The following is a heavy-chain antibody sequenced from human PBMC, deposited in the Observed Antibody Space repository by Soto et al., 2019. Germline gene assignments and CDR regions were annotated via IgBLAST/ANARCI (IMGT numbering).Heavy chain of an antibody. CDR1: GDSVSSNSAA. CDR2: TYYRSKWYN. CDR3: ARDVTMIVVGPDAFDI. V-gene: IGHV6-1*01. Sequence: QTLSLTCAISGDSVSSNSAAWNWIRQSPSRGLEWLGRTYYRSKWYNDYAVSVKSRITINPDTSKNQFSLQLNSVTPEDTAVYYCARDVTMIVVGPDAFDIWGQGTMVTVSS. D-gene: IGHD3-22*01. J-gene: IGHJ3*02.